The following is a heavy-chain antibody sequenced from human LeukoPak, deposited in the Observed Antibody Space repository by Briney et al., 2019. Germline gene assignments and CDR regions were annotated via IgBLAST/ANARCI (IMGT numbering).Heavy chain of an antibody. J-gene: IGHJ3*02. Sequence: GGSLRLSCAASGFSFSTYGMSWVRQAPGKGLEWVSAISGSGGDTYYVDSVKGRFTISRDNSKHTLYLQMNTLRAEDTAVYYCAKDVGGSYYGWSDAFDIWGQGTMVTVSS. CDR3: AKDVGGSYYGWSDAFDI. CDR2: ISGSGGDT. D-gene: IGHD1-26*01. V-gene: IGHV3-23*01. CDR1: GFSFSTYG.